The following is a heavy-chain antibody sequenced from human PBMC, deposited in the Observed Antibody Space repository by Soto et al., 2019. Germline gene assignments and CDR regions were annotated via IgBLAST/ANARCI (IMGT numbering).Heavy chain of an antibody. V-gene: IGHV3-30*03. J-gene: IGHJ3*02. Sequence: GSLRLSCAASGFTFNTYGMHWVRQAPGKGLVWVSRITYDGGTQIYADSVKGRFTISRDNAKNTLYLQVNSLRAEDTAVYYCARESRVAFDIWGQGTMVPVSS. CDR1: GFTFNTYG. CDR3: ARESRVAFDI. CDR2: ITYDGGTQ.